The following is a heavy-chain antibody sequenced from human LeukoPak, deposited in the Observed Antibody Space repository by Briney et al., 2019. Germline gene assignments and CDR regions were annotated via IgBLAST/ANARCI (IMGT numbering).Heavy chain of an antibody. Sequence: PGGSLRLSCAASGFTFSSYGMHWVRQAPGKGLEWVAVISYDGSNKYYADSVKGRFTISRDNSKNTLYLQMNSLRAEDTAVYYCATQEMATIEDAFDIWGQGTMVTVSS. CDR1: GFTFSSYG. CDR3: ATQEMATIEDAFDI. V-gene: IGHV3-30*03. CDR2: ISYDGSNK. J-gene: IGHJ3*02. D-gene: IGHD5-24*01.